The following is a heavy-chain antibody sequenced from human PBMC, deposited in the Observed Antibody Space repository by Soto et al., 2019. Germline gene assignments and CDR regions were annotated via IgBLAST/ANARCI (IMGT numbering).Heavy chain of an antibody. D-gene: IGHD2-15*01. J-gene: IGHJ1*01. CDR3: ATQEAPYCSGGSCYSAAYFQH. CDR2: IVVGSGNT. V-gene: IGHV1-58*02. CDR1: GFTFTSSA. Sequence: ASVKVSCKASGFTFTSSAMQWVRQARGQRLEWIGWIVVGSGNTNYAQKFQERVTITRDMSTSTAYMELSSLRSEDTAVYYCATQEAPYCSGGSCYSAAYFQHRAQGTPVTVSS.